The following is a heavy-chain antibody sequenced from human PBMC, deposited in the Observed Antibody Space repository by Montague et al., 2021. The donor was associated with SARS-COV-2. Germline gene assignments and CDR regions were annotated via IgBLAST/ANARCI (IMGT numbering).Heavy chain of an antibody. CDR2: IYYSGIT. V-gene: IGHV4-39*01. J-gene: IGHJ2*01. CDR3: ARHPHGHYDRSGIYKLYWYFDV. D-gene: IGHD3-22*01. Sequence: SETLSLTCTVSGGSVRSSNFYWGWIRQPPGKGLEWIGSIYYSGITHDSLSLKGRVTISVDTSKNQFSLKLNSVTAADTAVYYCARHPHGHYDRSGIYKLYWYFDVWGRGTLVTVSS. CDR1: GGSVRSSNFY.